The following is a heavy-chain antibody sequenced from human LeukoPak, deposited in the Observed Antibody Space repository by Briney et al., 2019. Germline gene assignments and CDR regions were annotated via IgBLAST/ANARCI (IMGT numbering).Heavy chain of an antibody. CDR3: ATTGPGRPV. Sequence: SGGSLRLSCAASGFTFSSYGMHWVRQAPGKGLEWVAVISYDGSNKYYADSVKGRFTISRDNSKNTLYLQMNSLRAEDTAVYYCATTGPGRPVWGQGTLVTVSS. V-gene: IGHV3-30*03. CDR2: ISYDGSNK. D-gene: IGHD4-11*01. CDR1: GFTFSSYG. J-gene: IGHJ4*02.